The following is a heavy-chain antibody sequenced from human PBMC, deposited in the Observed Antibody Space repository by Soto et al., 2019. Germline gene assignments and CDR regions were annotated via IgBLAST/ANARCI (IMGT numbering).Heavy chain of an antibody. CDR2: ISYDGSNK. J-gene: IGHJ6*02. D-gene: IGHD3-3*01. CDR1: GFTSSSYA. CDR3: ARDSGYYDFWSGYPNTYYYYGMDV. V-gene: IGHV3-30-3*01. Sequence: QVQLVESGGGVVQPGRSLRLSCAASGFTSSSYAMHWVRQAPGKGLEWVAVISYDGSNKYYADSVKGRFTISRDNSKNTLYLQMNSLRAEDTAVYYCARDSGYYDFWSGYPNTYYYYGMDVWGQGTTVTVSS.